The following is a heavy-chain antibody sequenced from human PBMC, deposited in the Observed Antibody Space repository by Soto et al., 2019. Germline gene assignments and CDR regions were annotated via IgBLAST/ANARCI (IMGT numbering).Heavy chain of an antibody. Sequence: GASVKVSCKASGYTFTSYGIIWVRQAPGQGLEWMGWISAYNGNTNYAQKLQGRVTMTTDTSTSTAYMELRSLRSDDTAVYYCARDVGIAAARFTDYWGQGTLVTVSS. CDR3: ARDVGIAAARFTDY. J-gene: IGHJ4*02. V-gene: IGHV1-18*01. CDR2: ISAYNGNT. D-gene: IGHD6-13*01. CDR1: GYTFTSYG.